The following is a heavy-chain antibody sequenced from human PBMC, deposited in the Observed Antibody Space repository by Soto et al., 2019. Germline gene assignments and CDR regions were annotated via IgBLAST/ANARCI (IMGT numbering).Heavy chain of an antibody. Sequence: GGSLRLSCAASGFTFSSYGMHWVRQAPGKGLEWVAVIWYDGSSKYYADSVKGRFTISRDNSKNTLYLQMNSLRAEDTAVYYCARQAASGYYPDDYWGQGTLVTVSS. CDR2: IWYDGSSK. D-gene: IGHD3-22*01. CDR1: GFTFSSYG. J-gene: IGHJ4*02. CDR3: ARQAASGYYPDDY. V-gene: IGHV3-33*01.